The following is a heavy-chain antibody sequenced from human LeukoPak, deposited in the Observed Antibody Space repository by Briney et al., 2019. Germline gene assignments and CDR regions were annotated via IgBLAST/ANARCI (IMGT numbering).Heavy chain of an antibody. D-gene: IGHD3-9*01. J-gene: IGHJ5*02. CDR1: GGSFSGSY. Sequence: SETLSLTCAVYGGSFSGSYWSWIRQPPGKGLEWIGYIYYSGSTNYNPSLKSRVTISVDTSKNQFSLKLSSVTAADTAVYYCARGRYSAGDNWFDPWGQGTLVTVSS. CDR2: IYYSGST. CDR3: ARGRYSAGDNWFDP. V-gene: IGHV4-59*01.